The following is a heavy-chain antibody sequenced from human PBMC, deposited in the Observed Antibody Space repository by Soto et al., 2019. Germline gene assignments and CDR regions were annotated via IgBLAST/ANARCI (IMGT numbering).Heavy chain of an antibody. V-gene: IGHV3-15*01. CDR3: TTENWGRGHY. CDR2: VKRQTEGAKT. Sequence: EVQLVESGGDLVKPGESLRLSCVASGITFSNAWLCWVSQAPGKGLEWVARVKRQTEGAKTDYAAPVKGRFTISRDDSKDTVYLQMNSLRIEDTAVYYCTTENWGRGHYWGQGTLVTVSS. J-gene: IGHJ4*02. D-gene: IGHD7-27*01. CDR1: GITFSNAW.